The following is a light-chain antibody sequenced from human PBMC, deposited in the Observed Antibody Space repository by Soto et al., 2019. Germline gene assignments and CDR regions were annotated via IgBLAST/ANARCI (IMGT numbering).Light chain of an antibody. J-gene: IGKJ1*01. CDR1: QSAFSTY. Sequence: EIVLTQSPGTLSLSPGERATLSCRASQSAFSTYLAWYQQKPGQAPRLLLYGASSRATGIPDRFSGSGSGTDFTLTISRLEPEDFAVYYCQQYGNSPWTLGQGTKVEIK. V-gene: IGKV3-20*01. CDR2: GAS. CDR3: QQYGNSPWT.